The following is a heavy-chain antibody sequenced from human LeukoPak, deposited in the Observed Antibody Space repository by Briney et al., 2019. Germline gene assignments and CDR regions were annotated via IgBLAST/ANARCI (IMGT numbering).Heavy chain of an antibody. V-gene: IGHV3-30*18. CDR3: AKDRDVGGYYFDY. CDR1: GFTFSDNG. D-gene: IGHD3-16*01. Sequence: GGSLRLSCAPSGFTFSDNGMHWVRQAPGKGLEWVAVISYDGSNKYYADSVKGRFTISRDNSKNTLYLQMNSLRAEDTAVYYCAKDRDVGGYYFDYWGQGTLVTVSS. J-gene: IGHJ4*02. CDR2: ISYDGSNK.